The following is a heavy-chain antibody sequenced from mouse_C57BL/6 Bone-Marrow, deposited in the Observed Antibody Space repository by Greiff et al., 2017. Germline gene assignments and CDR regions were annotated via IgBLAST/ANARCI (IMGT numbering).Heavy chain of an antibody. V-gene: IGHV2-9-1*01. J-gene: IGHJ2*01. CDR2: IWTGGGT. Sequence: QVQLQQSGPGLVAPSQSLSITCTVSGFSLTSYAISWVRQPPGKGLEWLGVIWTGGGTNYNSALKSRLSISKDNSKSQVFLKMNSLQTADTARYYCARGGTVVATGYFDYWGQGTTLTVSA. D-gene: IGHD1-1*01. CDR1: GFSLTSYA. CDR3: ARGGTVVATGYFDY.